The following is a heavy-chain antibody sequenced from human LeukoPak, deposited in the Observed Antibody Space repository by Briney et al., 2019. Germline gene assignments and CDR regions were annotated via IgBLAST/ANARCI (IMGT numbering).Heavy chain of an antibody. Sequence: PGGSLRLSCAASGFTFSSCEMNWVRQAPGKGLEWVSYISSSGDTIYYADSVKGRFTISRDNAKNSLYLQMNSLRADDTAVYYCASVSGEADWGPDYWGQGTLVTVSS. CDR3: ASVSGEADWGPDY. D-gene: IGHD3-10*01. J-gene: IGHJ4*02. CDR1: GFTFSSCE. CDR2: ISSSGDTI. V-gene: IGHV3-48*03.